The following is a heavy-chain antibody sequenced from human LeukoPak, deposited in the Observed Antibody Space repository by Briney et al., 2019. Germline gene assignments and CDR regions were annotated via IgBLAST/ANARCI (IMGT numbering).Heavy chain of an antibody. CDR1: GYSLSNYG. CDR2: IWYDGGNK. V-gene: IGHV3-33*06. D-gene: IGHD3-3*01. Sequence: GGSLRLSCAASGYSLSNYGMHWVRQAPGKGLEWVAVIWYDGGNKYYGDSVKGRFTISRDNSKNTLYLQMNSLRAEDTAIYYCAKFPKSENCFDYWGQGTLITVSS. J-gene: IGHJ4*02. CDR3: AKFPKSENCFDY.